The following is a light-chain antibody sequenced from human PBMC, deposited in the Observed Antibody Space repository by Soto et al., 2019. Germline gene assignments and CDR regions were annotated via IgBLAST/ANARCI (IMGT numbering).Light chain of an antibody. CDR1: SSNIGSNT. V-gene: IGLV1-44*01. CDR3: AAWDDSLNGVV. CDR2: SNN. Sequence: QSVLTQSPSASETPGQRVTISCSGSSSNIGSNTVNWYQQLPGTAPRLLIYSNNLRPSGVPDRFSGSKSGTSASLAISGLKSEDEADYYCAAWDDSLNGVVFGGGTQLTVL. J-gene: IGLJ2*01.